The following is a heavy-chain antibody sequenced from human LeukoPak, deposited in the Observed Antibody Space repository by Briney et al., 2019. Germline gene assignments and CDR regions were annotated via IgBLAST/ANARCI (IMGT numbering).Heavy chain of an antibody. Sequence: SETLSLTCAVYGGSFSGYYWSWIRQPPGKGLEWIGEINHSGSTNYNPSLKSRVTISVDTSKNQFSLKLSSATAADTAVYYCARGRSPRLRAVAGSYFDYWGQGTLVTVSS. V-gene: IGHV4-34*01. CDR3: ARGRSPRLRAVAGSYFDY. CDR1: GGSFSGYY. D-gene: IGHD6-19*01. J-gene: IGHJ4*02. CDR2: INHSGST.